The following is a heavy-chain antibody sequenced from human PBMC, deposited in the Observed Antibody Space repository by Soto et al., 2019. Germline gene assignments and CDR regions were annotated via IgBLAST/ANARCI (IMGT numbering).Heavy chain of an antibody. J-gene: IGHJ4*02. Sequence: GGSLRLSCAAAEFTFSSYATSWVRQAPGKGLEWVSAISGSGGSTYYADSVKGRFTISRDTSKNTLYLQMSSLRVEDTALYYCAKSYSSNWYDYFDNWGQGALVTVSS. V-gene: IGHV3-23*01. D-gene: IGHD6-13*01. CDR1: EFTFSSYA. CDR3: AKSYSSNWYDYFDN. CDR2: ISGSGGST.